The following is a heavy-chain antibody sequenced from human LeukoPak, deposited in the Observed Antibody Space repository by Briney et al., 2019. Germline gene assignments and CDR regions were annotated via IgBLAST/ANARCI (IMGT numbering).Heavy chain of an antibody. D-gene: IGHD6-13*01. V-gene: IGHV3-23*01. CDR3: AKGYSSSWLDY. J-gene: IGHJ4*02. CDR1: GFTFSSYG. CDR2: ISASGGST. Sequence: PGGSLRLSCAASGFTFSSYGMSWVRQAPGKGLKWVSDISASGGSTYYADSVKGRFTISRDNSKNTLYLQMNSLRAEDTAVYYCAKGYSSSWLDYWGQGTLVTVSS.